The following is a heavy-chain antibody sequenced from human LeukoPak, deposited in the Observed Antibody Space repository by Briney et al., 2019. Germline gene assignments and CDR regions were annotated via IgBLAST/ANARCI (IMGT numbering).Heavy chain of an antibody. CDR1: TFSFSSHG. Sequence: RGSLRLSCSASTFSFSSHGLYWVRQAPGKGLEWVAFIYKDENDKGYADSVKGRFTISRDNSNNMLYLQMNSLRADDAAVYYCATLVKTGEGGRGYFDHWGQGTLLTVSS. V-gene: IGHV3-30*02. D-gene: IGHD7-27*01. CDR2: IYKDENDK. CDR3: ATLVKTGEGGRGYFDH. J-gene: IGHJ4*02.